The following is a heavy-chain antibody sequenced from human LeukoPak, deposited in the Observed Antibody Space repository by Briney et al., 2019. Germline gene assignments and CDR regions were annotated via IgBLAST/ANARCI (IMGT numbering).Heavy chain of an antibody. D-gene: IGHD6-13*01. V-gene: IGHV1-69*05. CDR1: GGTFSSYA. Sequence: ASVKVSCKASGGTFSSYAISWVRQAPGQGLEWMGGIIPIFGTANYAQKLQGRVTMTTDTSTSTAYMELRSLRSDDTAVYYCATGTVSSSWLGIFDFWGQGTLVTVSS. CDR2: IIPIFGTA. J-gene: IGHJ4*02. CDR3: ATGTVSSSWLGIFDF.